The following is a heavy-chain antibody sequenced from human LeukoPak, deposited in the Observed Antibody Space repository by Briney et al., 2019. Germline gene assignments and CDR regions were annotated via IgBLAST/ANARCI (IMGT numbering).Heavy chain of an antibody. J-gene: IGHJ4*02. Sequence: GGSLRLSCAASGFSFSSYGMHWVRQAPGKGLEWVAVIWCDGSNKYYAESVKGRFTISRDNSENTLYLQMNSLRAEDTAVYYCANSVYWGQGTLVTVSS. CDR1: GFSFSSYG. V-gene: IGHV3-33*06. CDR2: IWCDGSNK. CDR3: ANSVY. D-gene: IGHD5/OR15-5a*01.